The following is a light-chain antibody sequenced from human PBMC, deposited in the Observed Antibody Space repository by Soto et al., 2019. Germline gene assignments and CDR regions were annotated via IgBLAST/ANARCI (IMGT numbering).Light chain of an antibody. J-gene: IGKJ1*01. CDR1: QSLLHSNGYNY. CDR2: LGS. CDR3: MQALQTPPWT. V-gene: IGKV2-28*01. Sequence: DIVMTQSPLSLPVTPGEPASISCRSSQSLLHSNGYNYLDWYLQKTVQSPQLLIYLGSNRASGVPDRFSGSGSGTDFTLKISRVEAEDVGVHYCMQALQTPPWTFGQGTKVEIK.